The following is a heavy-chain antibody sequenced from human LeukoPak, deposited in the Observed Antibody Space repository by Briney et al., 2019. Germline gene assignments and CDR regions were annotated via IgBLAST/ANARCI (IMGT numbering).Heavy chain of an antibody. CDR2: LNPGRGNT. Sequence: ASVKVSCKASGYTFSSYYMHWVRQAPRQGLEWMGILNPGRGNTGYAQKFQGRVTMTRDTSTSTVYMELSSLRSEDTAVYYCAREPMDTYYFDYWGQGTLVTVSS. CDR3: AREPMDTYYFDY. V-gene: IGHV1-46*01. CDR1: GYTFSSYY. J-gene: IGHJ4*02. D-gene: IGHD5-18*01.